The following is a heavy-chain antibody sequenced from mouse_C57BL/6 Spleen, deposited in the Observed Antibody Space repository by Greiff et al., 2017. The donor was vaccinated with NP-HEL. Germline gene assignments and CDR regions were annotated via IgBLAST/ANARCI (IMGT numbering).Heavy chain of an antibody. J-gene: IGHJ3*01. V-gene: IGHV1-53*01. CDR3: ARSRGSITTVPAWFAY. CDR1: GYTFTSYW. CDR2: INPSNGGT. Sequence: QVQLQQPGTELVKPGASVKLSCKASGYTFTSYWMHWVKQRPGQGLEWIGNINPSNGGTNYNEKFKSKATLTVDKSSSTAYMQLSSLTSEDSAVYYCARSRGSITTVPAWFAYWGQGTLVTVSA. D-gene: IGHD1-1*01.